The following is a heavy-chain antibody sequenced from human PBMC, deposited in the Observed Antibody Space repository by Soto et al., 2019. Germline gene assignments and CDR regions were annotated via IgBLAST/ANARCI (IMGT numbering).Heavy chain of an antibody. Sequence: QVQMQQSGPGLVKPSQTLSLNCAISGDSVSTNSATWDWIRQSPSRGLEWLGRTYYRSKWCYDYPLSVKGRMTTNPDTTNNQFSLQLNSVTPDDTAVYYCARLIGNSWLDSWGQGTLVTVSA. J-gene: IGHJ5*01. D-gene: IGHD2-8*01. CDR2: TYYRSKWCY. CDR3: ARLIGNSWLDS. V-gene: IGHV6-1*01. CDR1: GDSVSTNSAT.